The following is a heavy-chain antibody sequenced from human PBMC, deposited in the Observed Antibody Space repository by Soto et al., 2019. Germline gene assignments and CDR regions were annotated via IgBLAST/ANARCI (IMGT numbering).Heavy chain of an antibody. Sequence: SVKVSSKASGGPFSGYAASWRQQPPGQGLEWMGGIIPILVTVIYAQKFQGRVTITADESKKSAYMELRSLRFEDTAVYSCARDSHSPALSGDIMRWDVWGQGTTVTVSS. J-gene: IGHJ6*02. V-gene: IGHV1-69*13. CDR1: GGPFSGYA. CDR3: ARDSHSPALSGDIMRWDV. CDR2: IIPILVTV. D-gene: IGHD3-16*01.